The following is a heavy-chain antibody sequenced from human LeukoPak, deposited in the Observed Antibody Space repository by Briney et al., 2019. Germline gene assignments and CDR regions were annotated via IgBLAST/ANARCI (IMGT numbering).Heavy chain of an antibody. D-gene: IGHD5-24*01. J-gene: IGHJ4*02. CDR2: ISSSSSYI. Sequence: GGSLRLSCAASGFTFSSYSMNWVRQAPGKGLEWVSSISSSSSYIYYADSVKGRFTISRDNAKNSLYLQMNSLRAEDTAVYYCARDFEEMATMNWGQGTLVTVSS. CDR3: ARDFEEMATMN. V-gene: IGHV3-21*01. CDR1: GFTFSSYS.